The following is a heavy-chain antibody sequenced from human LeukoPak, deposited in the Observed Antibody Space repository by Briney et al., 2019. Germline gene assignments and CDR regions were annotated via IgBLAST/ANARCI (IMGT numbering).Heavy chain of an antibody. CDR2: ISGSGGST. D-gene: IGHD4-23*01. CDR1: GFTFSSYW. V-gene: IGHV3-23*01. CDR3: AKDLSLVRSNSGY. Sequence: PGGSLRLSCAASGFTFSSYWMHWVRQAPGKGLEWVSAISGSGGSTYYADSVKGRFTISRDNSKNTLYLQMNSLRAEDTAVYYCAKDLSLVRSNSGYWGQGTLVTVSS. J-gene: IGHJ4*02.